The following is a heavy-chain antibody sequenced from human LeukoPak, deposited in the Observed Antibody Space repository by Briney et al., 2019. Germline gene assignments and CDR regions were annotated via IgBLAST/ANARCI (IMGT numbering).Heavy chain of an antibody. CDR2: ISPGSNSI. D-gene: IGHD5-24*01. J-gene: IGHJ6*02. Sequence: LGGSLRLSCAASGFTFRSYNMNWVRQAPGKGLEWVSSISPGSNSIYYADSVKGRFTISRDDSKNSLYPQMNNLRAEDTAVYYCARGRGYYYYGMDVWGQGTTVTVSS. CDR3: ARGRGYYYYGMDV. V-gene: IGHV3-21*01. CDR1: GFTFRSYN.